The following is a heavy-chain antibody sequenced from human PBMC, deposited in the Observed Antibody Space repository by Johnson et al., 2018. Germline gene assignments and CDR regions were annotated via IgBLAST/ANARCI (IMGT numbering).Heavy chain of an antibody. V-gene: IGHV5-51*03. J-gene: IGHJ5*02. CDR2: IYPGDSET. CDR1: AYTFTSDW. CDR3: ARLTPGRNWFDP. Sequence: EVQLLESGAEVKKPGESFKISCKGSAYTFTSDWIGWVRQKPGEGLEWMGIIYPGDSETRYNPSFEGQVTISADKSITTAYLQWSSLRASDTALYYCARLTPGRNWFDPWGQGTLVTISS.